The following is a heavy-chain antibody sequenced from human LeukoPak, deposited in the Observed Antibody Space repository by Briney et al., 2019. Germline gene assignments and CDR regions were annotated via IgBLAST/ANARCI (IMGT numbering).Heavy chain of an antibody. D-gene: IGHD3-22*01. J-gene: IGHJ4*02. V-gene: IGHV1-2*06. CDR2: INPNSGGT. CDR1: GYTFTGYY. Sequence: GASVKVSCKASGYTFTGYYMHWVRQAPGQGLEWMGRINPNSGGTNYAQKFQGRVTMTRDTSISTAYMELSRLRSDDTAVYYCAGLTGRKYYDIKWGQGTLVTVSS. CDR3: AGLTGRKYYDIK.